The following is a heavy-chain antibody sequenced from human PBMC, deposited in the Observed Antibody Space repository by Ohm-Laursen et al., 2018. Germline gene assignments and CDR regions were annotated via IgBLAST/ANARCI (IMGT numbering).Heavy chain of an antibody. V-gene: IGHV4-61*01. D-gene: IGHD3-22*01. Sequence: SQTLSLTCTVSGGSVSSGSYYWSWIRQPPGKGLEWIGYIYYSGSTNYNPSLKSRVTISVDTSKNQFSLKLSSVTAADTAVYYCAREVLYYDSSGSHYYYYGMDVWGQGTTVTVSS. CDR3: AREVLYYDSSGSHYYYYGMDV. CDR1: GGSVSSGSYY. J-gene: IGHJ6*02. CDR2: IYYSGST.